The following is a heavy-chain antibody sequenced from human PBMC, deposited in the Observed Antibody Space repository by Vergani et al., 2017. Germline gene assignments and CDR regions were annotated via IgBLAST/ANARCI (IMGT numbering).Heavy chain of an antibody. J-gene: IGHJ4*02. V-gene: IGHV3-66*01. Sequence: EVQLVESGGGLVQPGGSLRLSCAASGFTVSSNYMSWVRQAPGKGLEWVSVIYSGGSTYYADSVKGRFTISRDNSKNTLYLQMNSLRAEDTAVYYCAKDRKDIVVVPAARILDYWGQGTLVTVSS. CDR2: IYSGGST. D-gene: IGHD2-2*01. CDR3: AKDRKDIVVVPAARILDY. CDR1: GFTVSSNY.